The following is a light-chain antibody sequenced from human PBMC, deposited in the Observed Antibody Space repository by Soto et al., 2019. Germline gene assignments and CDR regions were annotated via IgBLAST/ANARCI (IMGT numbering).Light chain of an antibody. V-gene: IGLV2-23*01. Sequence: QSAPAQPASVSGSPGQSITISCTVTSSDVGNYDPVSWYQQPPGKAPKCIRYEGSKRRSGVSNRFSGSNSGNTASLTISGLQAEDEADYYCCSYAGSSTNVFGTGSKVTVL. CDR3: CSYAGSSTNV. CDR1: SSDVGNYDP. CDR2: EGS. J-gene: IGLJ1*01.